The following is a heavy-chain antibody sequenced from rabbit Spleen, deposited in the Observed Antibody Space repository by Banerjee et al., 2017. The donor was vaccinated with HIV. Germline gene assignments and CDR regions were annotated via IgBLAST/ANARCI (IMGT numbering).Heavy chain of an antibody. CDR3: TRVDHTSAWLSTL. V-gene: IGHV1S40*01. CDR2: IYAGSSGST. D-gene: IGHD1-1*01. J-gene: IGHJ6*01. Sequence: QSLEESGGDLVKPGASLTLTCTASGFTLSSSYWICWVRQAPGKGLEWIACIYAGSSGSTYYANWAKGRFTISKTSSTTVTLQVTSLTAADTATYFCTRVDHTSAWLSTLWGPGTLVTVS. CDR1: GFTLSSSYW.